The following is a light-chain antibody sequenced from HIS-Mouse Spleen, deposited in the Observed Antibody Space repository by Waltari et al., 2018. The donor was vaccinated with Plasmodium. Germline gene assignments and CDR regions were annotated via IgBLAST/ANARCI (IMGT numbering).Light chain of an antibody. CDR2: EDS. V-gene: IGLV3-10*01. Sequence: SYELTQPPSVSVSPGQTARITCSVDALPKKYAYSSQQKSGQAPWLVIYEDSKRPSGIPERFSGSSSGTMATLTISGAQVEDEADYYCYSTDSSGNHRVFGGGTKLTVL. J-gene: IGLJ3*02. CDR3: YSTDSSGNHRV. CDR1: ALPKKY.